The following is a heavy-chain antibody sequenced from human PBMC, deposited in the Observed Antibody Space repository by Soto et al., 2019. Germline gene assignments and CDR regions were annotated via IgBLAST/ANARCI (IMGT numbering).Heavy chain of an antibody. D-gene: IGHD3-10*01. J-gene: IGHJ4*02. Sequence: SETLSLTCTVSGGSISGSYWSWIRQTPGKVLEWVGYIHYSGSTNYNPSLKSRVTISVDTSKNQFSLKLSSVTAADTAVYYCARRLWFGEYDFDYWGQGTLVTVSS. CDR1: GGSISGSY. CDR3: ARRLWFGEYDFDY. CDR2: IHYSGST. V-gene: IGHV4-59*08.